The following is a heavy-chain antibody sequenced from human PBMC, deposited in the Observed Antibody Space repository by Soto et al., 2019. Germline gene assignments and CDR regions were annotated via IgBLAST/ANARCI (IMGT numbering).Heavy chain of an antibody. CDR1: GGSVSSGSYY. V-gene: IGHV4-61*01. Sequence: SETLSLTCTVSGGSVSSGSYYWSWIRQPPGKGLEWIGYIYYSGSTNYNPSLKSRVTISVDTSKNQFSLKLSSVTAADTAVYYCARDRDYPLESWGQGTLVTVSS. CDR2: IYYSGST. CDR3: ARDRDYPLES. D-gene: IGHD4-17*01. J-gene: IGHJ4*02.